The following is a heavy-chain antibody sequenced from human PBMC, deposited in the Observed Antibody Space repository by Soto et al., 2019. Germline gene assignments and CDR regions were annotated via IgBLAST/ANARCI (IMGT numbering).Heavy chain of an antibody. D-gene: IGHD3-10*01. CDR1: GGAFNGYY. CDR2: INHSGTV. J-gene: IGHJ4*02. V-gene: IGHV4-34*01. CDR3: ARSGAALVRGSIGGFDY. Sequence: QVHLQQWGAGLLKPSETLSLTCAVNGGAFNGYYWTWIRQSPGKGLQWIGEINHSGTVDYNPSLKSRFTFSIDMSKKQFSLTLTSVTAADTAVYYCARSGAALVRGSIGGFDYWGQGTLVTVSS.